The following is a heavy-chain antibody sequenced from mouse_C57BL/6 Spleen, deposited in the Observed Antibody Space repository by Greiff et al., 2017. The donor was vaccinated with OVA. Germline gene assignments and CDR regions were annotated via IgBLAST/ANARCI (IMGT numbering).Heavy chain of an antibody. CDR1: GFSFNTYA. V-gene: IGHV10-1*01. CDR3: VRQWTTLDYAMDY. J-gene: IGHJ4*01. Sequence: EVMLVESGGGLVQPKGSLKLSCAASGFSFNTYAMNWVRQAPGKGLEWVARIRSKSNNYATYYADSVKDRFTISRDDSESMLYLQMNNLKTEDTAMYYCVRQWTTLDYAMDYWGQGTSVTVSS. D-gene: IGHD6-1*01. CDR2: IRSKSNNYAT.